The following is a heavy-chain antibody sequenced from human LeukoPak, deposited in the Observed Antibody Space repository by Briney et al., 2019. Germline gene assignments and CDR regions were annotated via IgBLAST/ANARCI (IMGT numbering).Heavy chain of an antibody. Sequence: SVKVSCKASGGTFSSYAISWVRQAPGQGLEWMGGIIPIFGTANYAQKFQGRVTITADKSTSTAYMELSSLRSDDTAVYYCARVLGTALALFVYWGQGTLVTVSS. V-gene: IGHV1-69*06. J-gene: IGHJ4*02. CDR2: IIPIFGTA. CDR1: GGTFSSYA. CDR3: ARVLGTALALFVY. D-gene: IGHD3-3*02.